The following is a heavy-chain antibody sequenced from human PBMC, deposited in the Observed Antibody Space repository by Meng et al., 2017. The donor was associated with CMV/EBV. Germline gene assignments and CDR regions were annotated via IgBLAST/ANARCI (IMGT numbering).Heavy chain of an antibody. V-gene: IGHV4-30-4*08. Sequence: LREPGPGLLKPSQTLALTCTVSGGSISSGDYYWSWIRQPPGKGLEWIGYIYYSGSTYYNPSLKSRVTISVDTSKNQFSLKLSSVTAADTAVYYCARVGRTSCYDYWGQGTLVTVSS. J-gene: IGHJ4*02. CDR1: GGSISSGDYY. CDR2: IYYSGST. D-gene: IGHD2-2*01. CDR3: ARVGRTSCYDY.